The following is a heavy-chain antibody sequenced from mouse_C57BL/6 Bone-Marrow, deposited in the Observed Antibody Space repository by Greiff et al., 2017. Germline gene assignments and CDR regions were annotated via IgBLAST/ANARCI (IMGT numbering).Heavy chain of an antibody. J-gene: IGHJ2*01. CDR3: DRIYYGNYVFDY. D-gene: IGHD2-1*01. V-gene: IGHV1-55*01. CDR1: GYTFTSYW. Sequence: QVQLQQPGAELVKPGASVKMSCKASGYTFTSYWITWVKQRPGQGLEWIGDIYPGSGSTNYNEKFKSKATLTVDTSSSTAYMQLSSLTSEDSAVYYCDRIYYGNYVFDYWGQGTTLTVSS. CDR2: IYPGSGST.